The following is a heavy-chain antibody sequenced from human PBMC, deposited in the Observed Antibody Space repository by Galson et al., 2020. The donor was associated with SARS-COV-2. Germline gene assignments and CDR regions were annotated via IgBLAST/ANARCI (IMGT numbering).Heavy chain of an antibody. CDR2: IKQDGSEK. CDR3: ARDSRYSYGYFSYGMDV. V-gene: IGHV3-7*03. D-gene: IGHD5-18*01. J-gene: IGHJ6*02. CDR1: GFTFSSYW. Sequence: GESLKISCAASGFTFSSYWMSWVRQAPGKGLEWVANIKQDGSEKYYVDSVKGRFTISRDNAKNSLYLQMNSLRAEDTAVYYCARDSRYSYGYFSYGMDVWGQGTTVTVSS.